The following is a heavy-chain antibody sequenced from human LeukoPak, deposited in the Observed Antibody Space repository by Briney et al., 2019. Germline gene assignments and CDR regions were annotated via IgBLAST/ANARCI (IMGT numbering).Heavy chain of an antibody. Sequence: GGSLRLSCAASGFTFSNYAMTWVRQAPGKGLEWVSAISGSGGTTYYADSVRGRFTISRDNFKNTLYLQMNSLRAGDTAVYYCARGLINDWSALEYWGQGTLVTVSS. CDR3: ARGLINDWSALEY. CDR2: ISGSGGTT. V-gene: IGHV3-23*01. J-gene: IGHJ4*02. CDR1: GFTFSNYA. D-gene: IGHD3-9*01.